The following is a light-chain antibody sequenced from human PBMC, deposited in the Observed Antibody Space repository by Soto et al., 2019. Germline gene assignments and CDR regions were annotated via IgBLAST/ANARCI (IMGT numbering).Light chain of an antibody. Sequence: EIVLTQSPGTLSLSPGERATLSCRASQSVSSNYLAWYQQKTGQAPRPLIYGASSRATGIPDRFSGSGAGTDFTLTISRLESEDFAVYYCQQYGSSPWTFGQGTRWIS. CDR2: GAS. V-gene: IGKV3-20*01. CDR1: QSVSSNY. CDR3: QQYGSSPWT. J-gene: IGKJ1*01.